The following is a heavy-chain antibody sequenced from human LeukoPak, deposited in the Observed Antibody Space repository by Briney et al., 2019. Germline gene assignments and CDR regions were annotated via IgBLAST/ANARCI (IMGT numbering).Heavy chain of an antibody. J-gene: IGHJ4*02. CDR1: GFTFSSYA. CDR3: ARERRWELLSPFDY. D-gene: IGHD1-26*01. Sequence: GGSLRLSCAASGFTFSSYAMSWVRQAPGKGLEWVSYISSSSSTIYYADSVKGRFTISRDNAKNSLYLQMNSLRAEDTAVYYCARERRWELLSPFDYWGQGTLVTVSS. V-gene: IGHV3-48*01. CDR2: ISSSSSTI.